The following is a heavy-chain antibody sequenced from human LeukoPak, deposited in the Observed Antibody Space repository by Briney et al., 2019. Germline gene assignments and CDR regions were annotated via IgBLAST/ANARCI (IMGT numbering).Heavy chain of an antibody. CDR3: AREEQELVRDYYMDV. V-gene: IGHV3-30*01. Sequence: PGGSLRLSCAASGVIFSNFAMHWVRQAPGKGHEWVALISYDGSHTYYADSMKGRFTISRDNSRNVLYLQMTSLSGDDSAVYYCAREEQELVRDYYMDVWGKGTTVTVSS. CDR2: ISYDGSHT. D-gene: IGHD6-13*01. CDR1: GVIFSNFA. J-gene: IGHJ6*03.